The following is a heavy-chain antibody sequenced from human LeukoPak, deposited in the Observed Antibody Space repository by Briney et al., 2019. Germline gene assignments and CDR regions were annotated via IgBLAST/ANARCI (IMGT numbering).Heavy chain of an antibody. V-gene: IGHV3-48*02. D-gene: IGHD2/OR15-2a*01. Sequence: PGGSLRLSCAASGFTFSSYSMNWVRQAPGKGLEWVSYIGGSPSAISYADSVKGRFTISRDNAKSSLYLQMNSLRDEDTAVYYCARDSQYYFDYWGQGALVTVSS. CDR3: ARDSQYYFDY. J-gene: IGHJ4*02. CDR2: IGGSPSAI. CDR1: GFTFSSYS.